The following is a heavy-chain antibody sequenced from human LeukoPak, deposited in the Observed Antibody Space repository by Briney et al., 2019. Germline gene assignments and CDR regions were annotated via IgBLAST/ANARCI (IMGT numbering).Heavy chain of an antibody. CDR3: AREEVVVQYQAFDY. CDR2: ISGSSGYI. D-gene: IGHD3-22*01. V-gene: IGHV3-21*01. J-gene: IGHJ4*02. Sequence: GGSLRLSCAASGFTFSSYGMNWVRQAPGKGLEWVSSISGSSGYIYYADSVKGRFTISRDNAKNSLYLQMNSLRAEDTAVYYCAREEVVVQYQAFDYWGQGTLVTVSS. CDR1: GFTFSSYG.